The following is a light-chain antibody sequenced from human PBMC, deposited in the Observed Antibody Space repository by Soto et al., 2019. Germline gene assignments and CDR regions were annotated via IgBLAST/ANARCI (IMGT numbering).Light chain of an antibody. CDR2: EVS. CDR3: CSYTSSNTLI. J-gene: IGLJ1*01. Sequence: QSVLTQPASVSGSPGQSITISCSGSSSDIGGYNYVSWYQQHPGKAPKLMIYEVSNRPSGVSNHFSGSKSGNTASLTISGLQAEEEADYYCCSYTSSNTLIFAAGTKRTVL. CDR1: SSDIGGYNY. V-gene: IGLV2-14*01.